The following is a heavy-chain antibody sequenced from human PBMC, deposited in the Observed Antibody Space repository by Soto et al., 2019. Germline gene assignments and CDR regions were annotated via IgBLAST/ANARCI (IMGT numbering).Heavy chain of an antibody. V-gene: IGHV3-23*01. Sequence: GGSLRLSCAASGFTFSRDGMSWVRQAPGKGLEWVSLITDNGGSTYYADSVKGRFTISRDNTKNTLFLQMNSLRAEDTAVYYCAKERATTGAFDCWGQGALVTVSS. CDR1: GFTFSRDG. D-gene: IGHD4-17*01. CDR2: ITDNGGST. J-gene: IGHJ4*02. CDR3: AKERATTGAFDC.